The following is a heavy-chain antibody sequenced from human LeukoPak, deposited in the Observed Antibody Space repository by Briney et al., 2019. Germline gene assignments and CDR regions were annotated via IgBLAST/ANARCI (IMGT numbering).Heavy chain of an antibody. Sequence: PSETLSLTCTISGGSISSISYYWSWIRQPPGKGLEWIGYIYYSGSTNYNPSLKSRVTISVDTSKNQFSLKLSSVTAADTAVYYCARFYYGAFPEGFDYWGQGTLVTVSS. J-gene: IGHJ4*02. V-gene: IGHV4-61*01. CDR1: GGSISSISYY. D-gene: IGHD4-17*01. CDR2: IYYSGST. CDR3: ARFYYGAFPEGFDY.